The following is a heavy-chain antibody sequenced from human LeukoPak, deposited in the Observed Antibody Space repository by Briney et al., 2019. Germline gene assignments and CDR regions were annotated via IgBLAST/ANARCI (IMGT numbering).Heavy chain of an antibody. D-gene: IGHD6-13*01. J-gene: IGHJ4*02. CDR3: ARLYPVAAVGFDY. V-gene: IGHV5-10-1*01. Sequence: LGGSLKISCKGSGYSFTSYWISWVRQRPGKGLEWMGRIDPSDSYTNYSPSFQGHVTISADKSISTAYLQWSSLKASDTAMYYCARLYPVAAVGFDYWGQGTLVTASS. CDR2: IDPSDSYT. CDR1: GYSFTSYW.